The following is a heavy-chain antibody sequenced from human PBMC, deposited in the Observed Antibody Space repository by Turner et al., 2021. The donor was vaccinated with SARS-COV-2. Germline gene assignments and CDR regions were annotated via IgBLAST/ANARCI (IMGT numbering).Heavy chain of an antibody. J-gene: IGHJ6*02. CDR3: ATIAAAGIAVYHYDGMDV. V-gene: IGHV3-21*01. CDR2: IISSSSYI. Sequence: EVQLAEAWGSLVKPGAALRLCCPAIGCTFSSYRLNWVRHDIERGLEWVASIISSSSYINYADAVTGQFTMSRDNAKISLYLQISSVRAEDTAVYYCATIAAAGIAVYHYDGMDVWGQGTTVTVSS. D-gene: IGHD6-13*01. CDR1: GCTFSSYR.